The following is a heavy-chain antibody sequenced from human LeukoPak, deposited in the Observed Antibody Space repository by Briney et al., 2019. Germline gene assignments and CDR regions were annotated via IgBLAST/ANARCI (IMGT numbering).Heavy chain of an antibody. CDR3: ARGGTTYGECRRFDN. CDR1: GYTFTDYY. CDR2: TNPNTGDT. J-gene: IGHJ4*02. V-gene: IGHV1-2*02. Sequence: ASVKVSCKASGYTFTDYYIRWVRQAPGQGLEWMGWTNPNTGDTDYAQNFQGRVTMTRDTFVTTVYMELNSLRSDDTAVYYCARGGTTYGECRRFDNWGQGTLVTVSS. D-gene: IGHD2/OR15-2a*01.